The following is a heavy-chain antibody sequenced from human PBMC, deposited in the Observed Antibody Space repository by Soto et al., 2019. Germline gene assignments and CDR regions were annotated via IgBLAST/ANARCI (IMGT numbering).Heavy chain of an antibody. V-gene: IGHV1-2*04. J-gene: IGHJ6*03. D-gene: IGHD2-2*01. CDR2: INPNSGGT. Sequence: ASVKVSCKASGYTFTGYYMHWVRQAPGQALEWMGWINPNSGGTNYAQKFQGWVTMTRDTSISTAYMELSRLRSDDTAVYYCARGYCSSTSCSTYYYYYMDVWGKGTTVTVSS. CDR3: ARGYCSSTSCSTYYYYYMDV. CDR1: GYTFTGYY.